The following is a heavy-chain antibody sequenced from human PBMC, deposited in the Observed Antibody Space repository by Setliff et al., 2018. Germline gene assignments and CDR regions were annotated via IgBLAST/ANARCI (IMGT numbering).Heavy chain of an antibody. Sequence: ASETLSLTCTVSGGSISSSSYYWGWIRQPPGKGLEWIGSIYYSGSTYYNPSLKSRVTISVDTSKNQFSLKLSSVTAADTAVYYCARSASDWAAAGEFDYWGQGTLVTVSS. CDR1: GGSISSSSYY. CDR2: IYYSGST. V-gene: IGHV4-39*07. D-gene: IGHD6-13*01. J-gene: IGHJ4*02. CDR3: ARSASDWAAAGEFDY.